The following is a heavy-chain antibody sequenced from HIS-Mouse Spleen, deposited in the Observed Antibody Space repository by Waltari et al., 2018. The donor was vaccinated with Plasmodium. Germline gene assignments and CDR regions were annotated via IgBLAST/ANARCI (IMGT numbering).Heavy chain of an antibody. D-gene: IGHD6-13*01. CDR3: ARVLGYKAAAGTFVEYFQH. J-gene: IGHJ1*01. CDR2: INPNSGGT. Sequence: QVQLVQSGAEVKKPGASVKVSCKASGYTFTGYYMHWVRPAPGHGLEWMGWINPNSGGTNYAQKFQGRVTMTRDTSISTAYMELSRLRSDDTAVYYWARVLGYKAAAGTFVEYFQHWGQGTLVTVSS. V-gene: IGHV1-2*02. CDR1: GYTFTGYY.